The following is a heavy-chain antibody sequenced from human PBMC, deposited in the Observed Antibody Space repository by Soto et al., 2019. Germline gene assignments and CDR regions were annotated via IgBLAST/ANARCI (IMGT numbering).Heavy chain of an antibody. CDR2: IKSKTDGGTT. J-gene: IGHJ4*02. D-gene: IGHD3-22*01. V-gene: IGHV3-15*01. CDR3: TTVLYDSSGYQDY. CDR1: GFTFSNAW. Sequence: VGSLRLSCAASGFTFSNAWMSWVRQAPGKGLEWVGRIKSKTDGGTTDYAAPVKGRFTISRDDSKNTLYLQMNSLKTEDTAVYYCTTVLYDSSGYQDYWGQGTLVTVSS.